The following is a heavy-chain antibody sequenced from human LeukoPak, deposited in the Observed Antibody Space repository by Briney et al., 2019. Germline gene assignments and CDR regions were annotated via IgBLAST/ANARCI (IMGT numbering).Heavy chain of an antibody. V-gene: IGHV3-15*01. J-gene: IGHJ6*02. CDR2: IKIKTDGGTT. D-gene: IGHD3-16*02. Sequence: PGRSLRLSRAFSGFTFSNAWMSGVPDTPERGEEWGMRIKIKTDGGTTDYAATVKGRFTISRDDSKTTLYPQINSLKTEDTAVYYYAAGMITFGGLIATYGMDVWGQGTTVTVSS. CDR1: GFTFSNAW. CDR3: AAGMITFGGLIATYGMDV.